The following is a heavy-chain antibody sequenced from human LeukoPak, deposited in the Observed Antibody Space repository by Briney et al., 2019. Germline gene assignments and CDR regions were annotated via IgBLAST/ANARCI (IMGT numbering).Heavy chain of an antibody. D-gene: IGHD2-15*01. CDR1: GFSLSASGVG. CDR3: AQNTDQYCSGGSCLVFDY. CDR2: IYWDDDK. Sequence: SGPTLVKPTQTLTLTCTFSGFSLSASGVGVGWIRQPPGKALEWLALIYWDDDKRYSPSLKSRLTITKDTSKNQVVLTMTNMDPVDTATYYCAQNTDQYCSGGSCLVFDYWGQGTLVTVSS. J-gene: IGHJ4*02. V-gene: IGHV2-5*02.